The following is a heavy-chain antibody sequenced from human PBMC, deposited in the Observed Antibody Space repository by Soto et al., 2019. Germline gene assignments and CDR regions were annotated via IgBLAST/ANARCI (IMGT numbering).Heavy chain of an antibody. J-gene: IGHJ4*02. V-gene: IGHV4-59*01. CDR2: IYYSGST. CDR1: GGSISSYY. D-gene: IGHD3-3*01. Sequence: SETLSLTCTVSGGSISSYYWSWIRQPPGKGLEWIGYIYYSGSTNYNPSLKSRVTISVDTSKNQFSLKLNSVTAADTALYYCARAYDFWGGLLPYFFDYWGQGTLVTVSS. CDR3: ARAYDFWGGLLPYFFDY.